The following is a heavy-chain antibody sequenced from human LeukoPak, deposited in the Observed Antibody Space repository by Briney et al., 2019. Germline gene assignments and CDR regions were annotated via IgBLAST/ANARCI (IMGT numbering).Heavy chain of an antibody. CDR1: GFTFSSYE. Sequence: QPGGSLRLSCAASGFTFSSYEMNWVRQAPGKGLEWVSYISSSGSTIYYADSVKGRFTISRDNAKNSLYLQMNSLRAEDTAVYYCAKETTSAATGSPFDYWGQGTLVTVSS. CDR2: ISSSGSTI. D-gene: IGHD6-13*01. J-gene: IGHJ4*02. V-gene: IGHV3-48*03. CDR3: AKETTSAATGSPFDY.